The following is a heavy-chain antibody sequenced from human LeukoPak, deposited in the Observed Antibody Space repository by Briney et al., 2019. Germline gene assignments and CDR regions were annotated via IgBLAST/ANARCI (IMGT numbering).Heavy chain of an antibody. CDR3: ASAGVGYGAARPKYYYYGMDV. V-gene: IGHV1-18*01. CDR1: GYTFTSYG. CDR2: ISAYNGNT. J-gene: IGHJ6*02. Sequence: GASVKVSCKASGYTFTSYGISWVRQAPGQGLEWMGWISAYNGNTNYAQKLQGRVTMTTDTSTSTAYMELRSLRSDDTAVYYCASAGVGYGAARPKYYYYGMDVWGQGTTVTVSS. D-gene: IGHD4-17*01.